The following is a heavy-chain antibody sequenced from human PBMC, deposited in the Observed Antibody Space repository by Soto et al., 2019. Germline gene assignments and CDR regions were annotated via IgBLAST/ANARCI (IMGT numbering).Heavy chain of an antibody. D-gene: IGHD3-22*01. CDR3: AYRPLYYYDSSGYYCAEYFQH. V-gene: IGHV2-5*02. CDR1: GFSLSTSGVG. J-gene: IGHJ1*01. Sequence: QITLKESGPTLVKPTQTLTLTCTFSGFSLSTSGVGVGWIRQPPGKALEWLALIYWDDDKRYSPSLKSRLTITKDTSKNQVVLTMTNMDPVDTATYYCAYRPLYYYDSSGYYCAEYFQHWGQGTLVTVSS. CDR2: IYWDDDK.